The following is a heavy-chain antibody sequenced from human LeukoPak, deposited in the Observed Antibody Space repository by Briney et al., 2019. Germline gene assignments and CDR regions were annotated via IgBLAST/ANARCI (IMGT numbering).Heavy chain of an antibody. CDR2: ISWNSGSI. D-gene: IGHD2-2*01. V-gene: IGHV3-9*01. CDR1: GFTFDDYA. Sequence: GGSLRLSCAASGFTFDDYAMHWVRQAPGKGLKWVSGISWNSGSIGYADSVKGRFTISRDNAKNSLYLQMNSLRAEDTALYYCAKVGVYCSSTSCHEYFQHWGQGTLVTVSS. CDR3: AKVGVYCSSTSCHEYFQH. J-gene: IGHJ1*01.